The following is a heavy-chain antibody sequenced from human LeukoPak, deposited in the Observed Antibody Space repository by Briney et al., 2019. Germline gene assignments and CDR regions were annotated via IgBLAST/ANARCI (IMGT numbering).Heavy chain of an antibody. CDR2: VYNSGTT. CDR3: ARGSGSYFPFDS. J-gene: IGHJ4*02. Sequence: PSETLSLTCTVCSGSISSNYWNWIRQPPGKGLEWIGYVYNSGTTNYNPSLKSRVTISVDTSKNQFSLKVTSVTVADTAVYYCARGSGSYFPFDSWGQGTLVTVSS. CDR1: SGSISSNY. D-gene: IGHD6-19*01. V-gene: IGHV4-59*01.